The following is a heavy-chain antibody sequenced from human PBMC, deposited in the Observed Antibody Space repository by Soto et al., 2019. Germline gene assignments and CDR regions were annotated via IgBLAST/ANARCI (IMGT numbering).Heavy chain of an antibody. V-gene: IGHV1-58*01. D-gene: IGHD3-22*01. CDR3: AKDGARNDSSGYYFPHAFDI. Sequence: SVKVSCKTSGFIFTSSAVQWVRQARGQRLEWMGRIVVGSGNTDYAQKFHKRVTLTRDMPTSTVYMELRSLTFEDTAVYYCAKDGARNDSSGYYFPHAFDIWGQGTMVTVSS. CDR2: IVVGSGNT. CDR1: GFIFTSSA. J-gene: IGHJ3*02.